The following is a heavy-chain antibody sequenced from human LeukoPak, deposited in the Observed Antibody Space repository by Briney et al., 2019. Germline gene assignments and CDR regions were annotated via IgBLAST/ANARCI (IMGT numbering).Heavy chain of an antibody. V-gene: IGHV3-23*01. CDR3: AKGMAGTDY. CDR1: GSTFSNYA. CDR2: VSGDGDST. D-gene: IGHD6-19*01. J-gene: IGHJ4*02. Sequence: GGSLRLSCAASGSTFSNYAMSWVRQAPGKGLEWVSAVSGDGDSTYYADSVKGRFTISRDTSKNTLYLQMNSLRADDTAVYYCAKGMAGTDYWGQGTLVTVSS.